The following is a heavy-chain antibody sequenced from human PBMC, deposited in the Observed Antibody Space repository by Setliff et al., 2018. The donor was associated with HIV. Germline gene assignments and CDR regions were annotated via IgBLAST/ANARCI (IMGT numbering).Heavy chain of an antibody. CDR3: AKPVYYYMDV. J-gene: IGHJ6*03. Sequence: GGSLRLSCAASGFTFDDYAMHWVRQAPGKGLEWVSGISWNSGSIGYADSVKGRFTISRDNAKKSLYLQMNSLRAEDTAVYYCAKPVYYYMDVWGKGTTVTVSS. V-gene: IGHV3-9*01. D-gene: IGHD2-8*01. CDR2: ISWNSGSI. CDR1: GFTFDDYA.